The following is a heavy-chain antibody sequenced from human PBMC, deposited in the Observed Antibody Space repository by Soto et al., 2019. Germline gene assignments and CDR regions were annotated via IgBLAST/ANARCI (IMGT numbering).Heavy chain of an antibody. CDR1: GGTFSSYA. CDR3: ARQEMATMGGAFDI. J-gene: IGHJ3*02. D-gene: IGHD5-12*01. CDR2: IIPIFGTA. V-gene: IGHV1-69*12. Sequence: QVQLVQSGAEVKKPGSSVKVSCKASGGTFSSYAISWVRQAPGQGLEWMGGIIPIFGTANYAQKFQGRVTISADEYTSTAYMELSSLRSEDTAVYYCARQEMATMGGAFDIWGQGTMVTVSS.